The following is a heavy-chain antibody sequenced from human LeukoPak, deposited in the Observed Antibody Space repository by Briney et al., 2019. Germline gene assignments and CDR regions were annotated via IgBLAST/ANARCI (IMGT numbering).Heavy chain of an antibody. Sequence: SETLSLTCAVYGGFFSGYYWSWIRQPPGKGLEWIGEINHSGSTNYNPSLKSRVTISVDTSKNQFSLKLSSVTAADTAVYYCARPTELGYCSSTSCGPSDAFDIWGQGTMVTVSS. J-gene: IGHJ3*02. CDR2: INHSGST. CDR1: GGFFSGYY. V-gene: IGHV4-34*01. D-gene: IGHD2-2*01. CDR3: ARPTELGYCSSTSCGPSDAFDI.